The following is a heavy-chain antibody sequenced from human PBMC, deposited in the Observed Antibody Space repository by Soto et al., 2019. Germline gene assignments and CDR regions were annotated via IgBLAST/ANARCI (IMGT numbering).Heavy chain of an antibody. CDR3: GKTHQQLVWTFGL. D-gene: IGHD6-13*01. J-gene: IGHJ4*02. CDR2: IRGSGGST. Sequence: PGGSLRLSCAASGFTFSSYAMNWVRQAPGKGLEWVSTIRGSGGSTYYADSVKGRFPISRDNSKNTLYIQMNSLRAEDKAVYYCGKTHQQLVWTFGLWGQGTLVT. CDR1: GFTFSSYA. V-gene: IGHV3-23*01.